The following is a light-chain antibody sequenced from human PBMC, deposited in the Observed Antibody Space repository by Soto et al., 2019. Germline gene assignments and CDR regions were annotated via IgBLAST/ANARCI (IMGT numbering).Light chain of an antibody. V-gene: IGLV1-47*01. CDR1: SSNIGGNH. Sequence: QSVLTQPPSTSGTPGHRVTISCSGSSSNIGGNHVYWYQQFPGMAPKLLMYRSDQRPTGVPDRFSGSKSGTSASLAISGLRSDDEADYYCSARDDSLSGVVFGGGTKLTVL. CDR2: RSD. CDR3: SARDDSLSGVV. J-gene: IGLJ2*01.